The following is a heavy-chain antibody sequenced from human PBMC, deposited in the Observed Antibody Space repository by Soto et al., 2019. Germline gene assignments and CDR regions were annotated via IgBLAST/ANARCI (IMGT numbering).Heavy chain of an antibody. J-gene: IGHJ6*02. CDR3: AKSITMVRGVIRYPSYYYGMDV. V-gene: IGHV3-23*01. Sequence: SLRLSCAASGFTFSSYAMSWVRQAPGKGLEWVSAISGSGGSTYYADSVKGRFTISRDNSKNTLYLQMNSLRAEDTAVYYCAKSITMVRGVIRYPSYYYGMDVWGQGTTVTVSS. CDR1: GFTFSSYA. D-gene: IGHD3-10*01. CDR2: ISGSGGST.